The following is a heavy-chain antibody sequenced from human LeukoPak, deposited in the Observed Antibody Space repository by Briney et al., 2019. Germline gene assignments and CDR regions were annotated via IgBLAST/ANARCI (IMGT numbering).Heavy chain of an antibody. V-gene: IGHV4-4*07. CDR2: IYTSGST. CDR3: ARDARPRYSSSWYGGIGWFDP. J-gene: IGHJ5*02. D-gene: IGHD6-13*01. Sequence: SETLSLTCTVSGGSISSYYWSWIRQPAGKGLEWIGRIYTSGSTNYNPSLKSRVTMSVDTSKNQFSLKLSSVTAADTAVYYCARDARPRYSSSWYGGIGWFDPWGQGTLVTVSS. CDR1: GGSISSYY.